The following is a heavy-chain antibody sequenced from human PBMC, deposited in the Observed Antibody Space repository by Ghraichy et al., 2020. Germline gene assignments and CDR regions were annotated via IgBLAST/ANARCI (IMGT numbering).Heavy chain of an antibody. CDR2: ISGSGGST. V-gene: IGHV3-23*01. D-gene: IGHD3-16*02. J-gene: IGHJ4*02. CDR3: AKDHDYIWGIYRSYFDY. CDR1: GFTFSSYA. Sequence: GGSLRLSCAASGFTFSSYAMSWVRQAPGKGLEWVSAISGSGGSTYYADSVKGRFTISRDNSKNTLYLQMNSLRAEDTAVYYCAKDHDYIWGIYRSYFDYWGQGTLVTVSS.